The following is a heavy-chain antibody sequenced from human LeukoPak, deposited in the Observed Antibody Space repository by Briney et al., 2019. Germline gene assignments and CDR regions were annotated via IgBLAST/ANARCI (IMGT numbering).Heavy chain of an antibody. Sequence: SETLSLTRTVSGGSISSYHWSWIRQPPGKGLEWIGYIYDSGNTNYNPSLKSRVTISLDTSEKQFSLKLSSVTAADTAVYYCARHKLVWFGESPYYFDYWGQGTLVTVSS. J-gene: IGHJ4*02. V-gene: IGHV4-59*08. CDR3: ARHKLVWFGESPYYFDY. D-gene: IGHD3-10*01. CDR2: IYDSGNT. CDR1: GGSISSYH.